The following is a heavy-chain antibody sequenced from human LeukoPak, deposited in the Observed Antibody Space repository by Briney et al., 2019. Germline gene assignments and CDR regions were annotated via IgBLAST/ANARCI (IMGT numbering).Heavy chain of an antibody. V-gene: IGHV3-23*01. D-gene: IGHD3-22*01. J-gene: IGHJ4*02. CDR2: ISGSGGST. Sequence: GGSLRLSCAASGFTFSSYAMSWVRQAPGKGQEWVSAISGSGGSTYYADSVKGRFTISRDTSKNTLYLQMNSLRAEDTAVYYCAKSLYYYDSSGYFIYDYWGQGTLVTVSS. CDR3: AKSLYYYDSSGYFIYDY. CDR1: GFTFSSYA.